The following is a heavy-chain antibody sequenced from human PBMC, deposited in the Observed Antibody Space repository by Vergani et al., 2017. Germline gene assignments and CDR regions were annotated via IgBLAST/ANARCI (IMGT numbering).Heavy chain of an antibody. CDR1: GYTFTSYA. V-gene: IGHV1-69*13. CDR3: ARGLIVVVVAARGYYYGMDV. D-gene: IGHD2-15*01. J-gene: IGHJ6*02. Sequence: QVQLVQSGAEVKKPGASVKVSCKASGYTFTSYAMHWVRQAPGQRLEWMGGIIPIFGTANYAQKFQGRVTITADESTSTAYMELSSLRSEDTAVYYCARGLIVVVVAARGYYYGMDVWGQGTTVTVSS. CDR2: IIPIFGTA.